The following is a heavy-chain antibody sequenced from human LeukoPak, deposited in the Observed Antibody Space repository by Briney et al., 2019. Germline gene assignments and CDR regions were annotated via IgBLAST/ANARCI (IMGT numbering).Heavy chain of an antibody. Sequence: PGGSLRLSCAASGFTFDDYAMHWVRHAPGKGLEWVSLISGDGGSTYYADSVKGRFTISRDNSKNSLYLQMNSLRNDDTALHYCAKDTEGYTYGYYYYGMDVWGQGTTVTVSS. CDR1: GFTFDDYA. CDR2: ISGDGGST. V-gene: IGHV3-43*02. CDR3: AKDTEGYTYGYYYYGMDV. J-gene: IGHJ6*02. D-gene: IGHD5-18*01.